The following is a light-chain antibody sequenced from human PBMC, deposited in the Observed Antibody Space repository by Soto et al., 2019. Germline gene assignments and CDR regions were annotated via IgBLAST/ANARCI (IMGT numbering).Light chain of an antibody. CDR1: QSVSIN. V-gene: IGKV3-15*01. CDR2: LAS. CDR3: QQYNSYSWT. Sequence: EIVMTQSPATLSVSPGERATLSCRASQSVSINLAWYQHKPGQAPRLLMYLASTRVTGIPARFSGSGTETEFTLTISGLQSEDFATYYCQQYNSYSWTFGQGTKVEIK. J-gene: IGKJ1*01.